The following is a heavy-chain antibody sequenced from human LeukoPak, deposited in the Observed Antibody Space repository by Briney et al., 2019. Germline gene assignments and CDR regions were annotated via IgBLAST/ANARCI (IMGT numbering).Heavy chain of an antibody. CDR2: INPNSGGT. D-gene: IGHD6-19*01. CDR1: GYTFTGYY. Sequence: ASVKVSCKASGYTFTGYYIHWVRQAPGQGLERMGWINPNSGGTNYAQKFQGRVTMTRDTSISTAYMELSRLISDDTAVYYCAKEYSSGWSRFDYWGQGTLVTVSS. J-gene: IGHJ4*02. CDR3: AKEYSSGWSRFDY. V-gene: IGHV1-2*02.